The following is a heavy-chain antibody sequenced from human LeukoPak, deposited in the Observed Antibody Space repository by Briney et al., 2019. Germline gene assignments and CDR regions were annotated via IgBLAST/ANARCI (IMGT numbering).Heavy chain of an antibody. J-gene: IGHJ5*02. V-gene: IGHV1-46*01. CDR2: INPSGGST. Sequence: ASVKVSCKASGYTFTSYYMHWVRQAPGQGLEWMGIINPSGGSTSYAQKFQGRVTITADESTSTAYMELSSLGSEDTAVYYCARVGYDILTGYITYNWFDPWGQGTLVTVSS. D-gene: IGHD3-9*01. CDR3: ARVGYDILTGYITYNWFDP. CDR1: GYTFTSYY.